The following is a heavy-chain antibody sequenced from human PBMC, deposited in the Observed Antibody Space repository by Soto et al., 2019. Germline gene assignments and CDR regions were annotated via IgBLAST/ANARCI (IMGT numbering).Heavy chain of an antibody. Sequence: SETLSLTCTVSGGSVSGGSYYWSWIRQPPGKGLEWIGYVDYSGSTNYNPSLKSRLTISVGTSKKQFSLKLTSVTAADTAVYYCARGRRMQYRSSSQFDPWGQGTRVTVSA. J-gene: IGHJ5*02. D-gene: IGHD6-6*01. CDR3: ARGRRMQYRSSSQFDP. CDR1: GGSVSGGSYY. CDR2: VDYSGST. V-gene: IGHV4-61*01.